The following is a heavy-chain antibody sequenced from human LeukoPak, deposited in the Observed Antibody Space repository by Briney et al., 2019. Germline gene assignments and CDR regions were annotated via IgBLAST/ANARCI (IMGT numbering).Heavy chain of an antibody. V-gene: IGHV3-30-3*01. CDR2: IAYDGGNK. Sequence: PGGSLRLSCAASGFTFRTYCMHWVRQAPAKGLEWVAVIAYDGGNKYYADSVKGRFTISRDNSKNTLYLQMNSLRAEDTAVYYCAKVRGGYTYGPFDYWGQGTLVTVSS. J-gene: IGHJ4*02. CDR1: GFTFRTYC. CDR3: AKVRGGYTYGPFDY. D-gene: IGHD5-18*01.